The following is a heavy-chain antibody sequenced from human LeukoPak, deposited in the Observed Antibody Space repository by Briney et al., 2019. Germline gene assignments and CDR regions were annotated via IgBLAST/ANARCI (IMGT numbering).Heavy chain of an antibody. V-gene: IGHV3-9*01. CDR2: ISWNSGFI. Sequence: GRSLRLSCSASGFTFDDYAMHWVRQAPGKGLEWVSGISWNSGFIGYADSVKGRFTISRDNAKNSLYLQMNSLRAEDTALYYCARDYTATGAMDVWGQGTTVTVS. CDR1: GFTFDDYA. D-gene: IGHD4-11*01. CDR3: ARDYTATGAMDV. J-gene: IGHJ6*02.